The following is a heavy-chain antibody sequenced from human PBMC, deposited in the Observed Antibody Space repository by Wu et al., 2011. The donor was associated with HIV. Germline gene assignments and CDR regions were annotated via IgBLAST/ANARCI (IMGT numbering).Heavy chain of an antibody. D-gene: IGHD3-22*01. CDR3: ARGIPYYYDSSGYSSTPYYFDY. CDR1: GYTFTHHG. CDR2: IIPIFGTA. V-gene: IGHV1-69*05. J-gene: IGHJ4*02. Sequence: QVQLVQSGAEVREPGASVKVSCKASGYTFTHHGISWVRQAPGQGPEWMGGIIPIFGTANYAQKFQGRVTITTDESTSTAYMELSSLRSEDTAVYYCARGIPYYYDSSGYSSTPYYFDYWGQGTLVTVSS.